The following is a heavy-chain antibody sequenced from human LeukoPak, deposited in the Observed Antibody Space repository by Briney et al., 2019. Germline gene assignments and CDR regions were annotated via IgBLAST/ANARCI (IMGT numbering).Heavy chain of an antibody. J-gene: IGHJ4*02. V-gene: IGHV3-48*04. CDR2: ISSSSSTI. CDR1: GFTFSSYS. Sequence: GGSLRLSCAASGFTFSSYSMNWVRQAPGKGLEWVSYISSSSSTIYYADSVKGRFTISRDNAKNSLYLQMNSLRAEDTAVYYCARDEGMFSFDYWGQGTLVTVSS. CDR3: ARDEGMFSFDY. D-gene: IGHD3-10*02.